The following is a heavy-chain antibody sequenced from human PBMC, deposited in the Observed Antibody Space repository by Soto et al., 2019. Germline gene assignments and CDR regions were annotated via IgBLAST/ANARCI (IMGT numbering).Heavy chain of an antibody. CDR2: IFHSGST. CDR1: GASISRGYW. D-gene: IGHD5-18*01. V-gene: IGHV4-4*02. CDR3: ATHRGNTYGPYDD. Sequence: QVQLQESGPGLVKPSGTLSLTCAVSGASISRGYWWSWVRQPPGKGLEWIGEIFHSGSTNYNPSLESRVTISVDKSKNQLSLNLNSLTAADTAVYYCATHRGNTYGPYDDWGQGTLVTVSS. J-gene: IGHJ4*02.